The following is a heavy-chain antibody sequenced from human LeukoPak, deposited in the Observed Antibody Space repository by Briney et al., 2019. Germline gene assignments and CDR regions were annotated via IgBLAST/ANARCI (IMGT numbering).Heavy chain of an antibody. CDR2: ISYDGSNK. D-gene: IGHD5-18*01. CDR1: GFTFSSYA. CDR3: ARGTAQDTAMVPQFDY. Sequence: GGSLRLSCAASGFTFSSYAMHWVRQAPGKGLEWVAVISYDGSNKYYADSVKGRFTISRDNSKNTLYLQMNSLRAEDTAVYYCARGTAQDTAMVPQFDYWGQGTLVTVSS. J-gene: IGHJ4*02. V-gene: IGHV3-30*04.